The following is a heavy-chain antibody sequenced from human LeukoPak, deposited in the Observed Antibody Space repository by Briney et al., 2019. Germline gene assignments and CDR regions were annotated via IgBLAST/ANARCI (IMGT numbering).Heavy chain of an antibody. Sequence: PGGSLRLSCTTSGFTFGDYAMSWFRQAPGKALEWVAFIRSKAYGGTTEYAASVKDRFTISRDDSKSIAYLQMNSLKAEDTAVYYCARDRSRGYCSGGIRHYRFDYWGQGTLVTVSS. V-gene: IGHV3-49*03. CDR3: ARDRSRGYCSGGIRHYRFDY. CDR1: GFTFGDYA. CDR2: IRSKAYGGTT. D-gene: IGHD2-15*01. J-gene: IGHJ4*02.